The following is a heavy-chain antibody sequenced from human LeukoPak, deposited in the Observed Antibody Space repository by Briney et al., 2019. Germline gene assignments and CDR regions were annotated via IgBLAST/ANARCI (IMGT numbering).Heavy chain of an antibody. CDR2: IYYSGST. Sequence: SETLSLTCTVSGGSISSSSYYWGWIRQPPGKGLEWIGSIYYSGSTYYNPSLQSRVTISVDTSKNQFSLKLRSVTAADPAVYYWARVGGPYSTYYYMDVWAKGPRSPSP. J-gene: IGHJ6*03. D-gene: IGHD2-21*01. CDR1: GGSISSSSYY. V-gene: IGHV4-39*07. CDR3: ARVGGPYSTYYYMDV.